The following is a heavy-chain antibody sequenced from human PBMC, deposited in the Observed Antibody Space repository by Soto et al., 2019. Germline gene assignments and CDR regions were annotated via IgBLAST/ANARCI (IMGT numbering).Heavy chain of an antibody. CDR1: GGSISSSNW. CDR2: IYHSGNT. CDR3: AKSYYGSGSKPRYFDY. D-gene: IGHD3-10*01. J-gene: IGHJ4*02. V-gene: IGHV4-4*02. Sequence: PSETLSLTCAVSGGSISSSNWWNWVRQPPGKGLEWIGEIYHSGNTNYNASLKSRVTISVDKSKYQFSLKLSSVTAADTAVYYCAKSYYGSGSKPRYFDYWGQGTLVTVSS.